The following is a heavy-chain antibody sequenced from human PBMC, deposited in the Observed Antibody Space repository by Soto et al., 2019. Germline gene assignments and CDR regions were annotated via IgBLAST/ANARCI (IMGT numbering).Heavy chain of an antibody. CDR3: ARHGESPRHDAFDI. Sequence: EASVKVSCKASGYTFTSYDINWVRQATGQGLEWMGWMNPNSGNTGYAQKFQGRVTMTRNTSISTAYMELSSLRSEDTAVYYCARHGESPRHDAFDIWGQGTMVTVSS. J-gene: IGHJ3*02. CDR1: GYTFTSYD. CDR2: MNPNSGNT. D-gene: IGHD3-10*01. V-gene: IGHV1-8*01.